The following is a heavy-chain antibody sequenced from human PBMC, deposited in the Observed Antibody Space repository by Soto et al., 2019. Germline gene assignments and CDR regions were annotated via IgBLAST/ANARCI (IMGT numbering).Heavy chain of an antibody. D-gene: IGHD1-1*01. Sequence: VQLVQSGAEVKKPGSSVKVSCKASGGTFTNYAFSWVRLAPGQGIEWLGGIIPIFGTADYAQKFQGRVTITADESTSTAHMELSSLRSDDTAVYYCASWLKEAGIGGHYYYGMDVWGQGTTVTVSS. V-gene: IGHV1-69*13. CDR1: GGTFTNYA. CDR2: IIPIFGTA. CDR3: ASWLKEAGIGGHYYYGMDV. J-gene: IGHJ6*02.